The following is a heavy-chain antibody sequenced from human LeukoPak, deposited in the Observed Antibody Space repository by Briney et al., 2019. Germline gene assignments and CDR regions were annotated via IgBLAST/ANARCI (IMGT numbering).Heavy chain of an antibody. CDR3: ARSTMHYYYGMDV. V-gene: IGHV4-59*01. CDR1: GGSISSYY. J-gene: IGHJ6*02. Sequence: PSETLSLTCTVSGGSISSYYWSWIRQPTGKGLEWIGYIYYSGSTNYNPSLKSRVTISVDTSKNQFSLKLSSVTAADTAVYYCARSTMHYYYGMDVWGQGTTVTVSS. CDR2: IYYSGST. D-gene: IGHD5/OR15-5a*01.